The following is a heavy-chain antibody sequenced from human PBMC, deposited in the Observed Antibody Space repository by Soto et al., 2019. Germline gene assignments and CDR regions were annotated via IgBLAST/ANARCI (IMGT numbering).Heavy chain of an antibody. V-gene: IGHV3-9*01. CDR1: GFTFDDYA. CDR2: ISWNSGSI. D-gene: IGHD2-2*01. J-gene: IGHJ4*02. Sequence: EVQLVESGGGLVQPGRSLRLSCAASGFTFDDYAMHWVRQAPGKGLEWVSGISWNSGSIGYADSVKGRFTISRDNAKNCLYRQRNSLRAEDTGLYYCAKGGQLLTEGGGYWGQGTLVTVSS. CDR3: AKGGQLLTEGGGY.